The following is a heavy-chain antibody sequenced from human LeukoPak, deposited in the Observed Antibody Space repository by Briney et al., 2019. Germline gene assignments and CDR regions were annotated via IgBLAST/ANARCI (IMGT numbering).Heavy chain of an antibody. Sequence: GGSLTLSCAASGFTFSRHWMSWFRLAPGKGLEWVANIKYDGSKIYCVASVKGRFTISRDNAKNSMYLQMNSLRAEDTALYYCAREGDYMWSFVIWGQGTMATVSS. D-gene: IGHD1-26*01. V-gene: IGHV3-7*01. CDR1: GFTFSRHW. J-gene: IGHJ3*02. CDR2: IKYDGSKI. CDR3: AREGDYMWSFVI.